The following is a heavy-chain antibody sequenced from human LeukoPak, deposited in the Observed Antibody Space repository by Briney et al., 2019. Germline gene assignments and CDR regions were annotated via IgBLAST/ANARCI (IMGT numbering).Heavy chain of an antibody. D-gene: IGHD6-6*01. J-gene: IGHJ4*02. CDR1: GYTFTDYY. CDR3: ARSPRYSSSFDQFDY. Sequence: GASVKVSCKTSGYTFTDYYMHWVRQAPGQGLEWMGWINPNSGGTNYAQNFQGRVTMTRDTSISTAYMEVSRLRSDDTAVYYCARSPRYSSSFDQFDYWGQGTLVTVSS. V-gene: IGHV1-2*02. CDR2: INPNSGGT.